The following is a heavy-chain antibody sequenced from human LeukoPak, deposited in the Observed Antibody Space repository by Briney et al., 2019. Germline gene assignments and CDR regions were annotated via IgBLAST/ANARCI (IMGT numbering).Heavy chain of an antibody. J-gene: IGHJ4*02. CDR1: GFTFSNYG. D-gene: IGHD6-19*01. CDR3: AKGHTSGWYYFDY. V-gene: IGHV3-30*02. Sequence: GGSLRLSCAASGFTFSNYGMHWVRQAPGKGLGWVTFIGSGGTNKYYADSVKGRFTISRDNSKNTLYLQMNSLRADDTAIYYCAKGHTSGWYYFDYWGQGTLCTVSS. CDR2: IGSGGTNK.